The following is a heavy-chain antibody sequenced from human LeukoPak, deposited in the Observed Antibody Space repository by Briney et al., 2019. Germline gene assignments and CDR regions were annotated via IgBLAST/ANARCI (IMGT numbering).Heavy chain of an antibody. Sequence: SETLSLTCTVSGGSIGNYHWSWIRQPAGKGVEWIGQIHSSGSTNYNPPLKSRVSMSIDTTEDQVSLTIRSVTVADTALYYCARRDTSSGWSFDSWGQGTLVTVAS. CDR1: GGSIGNYH. V-gene: IGHV4-4*07. D-gene: IGHD6-19*01. J-gene: IGHJ4*02. CDR3: ARRDTSSGWSFDS. CDR2: IHSSGST.